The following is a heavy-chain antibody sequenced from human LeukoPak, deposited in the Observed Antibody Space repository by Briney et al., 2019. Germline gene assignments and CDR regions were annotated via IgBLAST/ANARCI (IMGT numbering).Heavy chain of an antibody. V-gene: IGHV1-2*02. J-gene: IGHJ4*02. D-gene: IGHD1-26*01. CDR2: INPNSGGT. CDR1: GYTFTGYY. CDR3: ASADSGSYSPSGY. Sequence: ASVKVSCKASGYTFTGYYMHWVRQAPGQGLEWMGWINPNSGGTNYAQKFQGRVTMTRDTSISTAYMELSRLRSDDTAVYYCASADSGSYSPSGYWGQGTLVTVSS.